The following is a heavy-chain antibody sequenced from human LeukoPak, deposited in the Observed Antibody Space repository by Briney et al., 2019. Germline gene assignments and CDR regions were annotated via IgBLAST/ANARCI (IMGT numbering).Heavy chain of an antibody. CDR1: GFTVSSNE. D-gene: IGHD3-22*01. CDR2: IKQDGSEK. Sequence: PGGSLRLSCAASGFTVSSNEMSWVRQAPGKGLEWVANIKQDGSEKYYVDSVKGRFTISRDNAKNSLYLQMNSLRAEDTAVYYCARDSYYYDSSGYGNDAFDIWGQGTMVTVSS. J-gene: IGHJ3*02. V-gene: IGHV3-7*03. CDR3: ARDSYYYDSSGYGNDAFDI.